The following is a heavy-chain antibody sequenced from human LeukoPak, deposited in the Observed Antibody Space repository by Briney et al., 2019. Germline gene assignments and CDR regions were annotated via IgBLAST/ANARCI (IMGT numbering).Heavy chain of an antibody. CDR3: ARDSDSSGYYYQYDY. J-gene: IGHJ4*02. D-gene: IGHD3-22*01. V-gene: IGHV4-59*01. CDR2: IYYSGST. CDR1: GGSISSYY. Sequence: PSGTLSLTCTVSGGSISSYYWSWIRQPPGKGLEWIGYIYYSGSTNYNPSLKSRVTISVDTSKNQFSLKLSSVTAADTAVYYCARDSDSSGYYYQYDYWGQGTLVTVSS.